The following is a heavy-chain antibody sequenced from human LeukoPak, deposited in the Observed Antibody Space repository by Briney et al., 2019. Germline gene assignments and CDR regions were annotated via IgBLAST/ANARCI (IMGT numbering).Heavy chain of an antibody. CDR3: AREERGSSYGWAFDI. Sequence: SETLSLTCNVSGYSISSGYYWSWIRQPAGKGLEWIGRIYTSGNSNYNPSLKSRVTISVDASKNQFSLKLSSVTAADTALYYCAREERGSSYGWAFDIWGQGTMFTVSS. J-gene: IGHJ3*02. CDR2: IYTSGNS. CDR1: GYSISSGYY. D-gene: IGHD5-18*01. V-gene: IGHV4-61*02.